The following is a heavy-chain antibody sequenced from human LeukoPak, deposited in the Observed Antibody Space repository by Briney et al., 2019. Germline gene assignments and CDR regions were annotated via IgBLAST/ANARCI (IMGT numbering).Heavy chain of an antibody. V-gene: IGHV3-23*01. CDR1: GFTFNSYA. Sequence: GGSLRLSCAASGFTFNSYAMSWVRQFPGKGLEWVSGISAGGVTAYYADSVKGRFTISRDNSKNTLYLQMNSLRAEDTAVYNCARSYYDILTGRRHYFDYWGQGTLVTVSS. D-gene: IGHD3-9*01. CDR3: ARSYYDILTGRRHYFDY. J-gene: IGHJ4*02. CDR2: ISAGGVTA.